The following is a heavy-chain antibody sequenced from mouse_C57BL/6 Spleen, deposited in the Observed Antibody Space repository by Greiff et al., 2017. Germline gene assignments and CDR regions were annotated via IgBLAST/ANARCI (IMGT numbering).Heavy chain of an antibody. CDR1: GFTFSSYG. V-gene: IGHV5-6*02. J-gene: IGHJ3*01. CDR3: ARHNQDSSGYVPWCAY. D-gene: IGHD3-2*02. CDR2: ISSGGSYT. Sequence: DVKLVESGGDLVKPGGSLKLSCAASGFTFSSYGMSWVRQTPDKRLEWVATISSGGSYTYYPDRVKGRFTISRDNAKNTLYLQMSSLKSEDTAMXYCARHNQDSSGYVPWCAYLSHSTLATVS.